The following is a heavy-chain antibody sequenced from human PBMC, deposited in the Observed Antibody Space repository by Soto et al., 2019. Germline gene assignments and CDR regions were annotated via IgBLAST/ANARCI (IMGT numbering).Heavy chain of an antibody. Sequence: SETRSLPCPVSGGSIRSGGYCWSWIRRHPGKGLEWIGYIYYSGSTYYNPSLKSRVTISVDTSKNQFSLKLSSVTAADTAVYYCARNPLNGYSYAYNWFDPWGQGTLVTVSS. CDR2: IYYSGST. CDR3: ARNPLNGYSYAYNWFDP. J-gene: IGHJ5*02. V-gene: IGHV4-31*03. D-gene: IGHD5-18*01. CDR1: GGSIRSGGYC.